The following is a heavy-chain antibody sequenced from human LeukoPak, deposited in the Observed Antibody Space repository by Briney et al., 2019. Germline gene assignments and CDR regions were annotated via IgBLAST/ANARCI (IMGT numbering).Heavy chain of an antibody. CDR1: GFTLSDQY. D-gene: IGHD3-22*01. J-gene: IGHJ4*02. V-gene: IGHV3-33*08. CDR2: IWYDGSNK. CDR3: ARDDGSSGYRGPIDY. Sequence: GGSLRLSCAASGFTLSDQYIDWVRQAPGKGLGWVAVIWYDGSNKYYGDSVKGRFTISRDNSKNTLYLQMNSLRAEDTAVYYCARDDGSSGYRGPIDYWGQGTLVTVSS.